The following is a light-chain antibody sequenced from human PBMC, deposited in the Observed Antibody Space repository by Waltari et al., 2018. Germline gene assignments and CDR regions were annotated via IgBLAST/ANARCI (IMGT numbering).Light chain of an antibody. CDR2: WAS. Sequence: DIVMTQSPDSLAVSLGERATIXXKSSQSVLYSSNNKNYLAWYQQKPGQPPKLLIYWASTRESGVPDRFSGSGSGTDFTLTISSLQAEDVAVYXCQQYYSTPFTFGXGTKVDXK. J-gene: IGKJ3*01. CDR3: QQYYSTPFT. V-gene: IGKV4-1*01. CDR1: QSVLYSSNNKNY.